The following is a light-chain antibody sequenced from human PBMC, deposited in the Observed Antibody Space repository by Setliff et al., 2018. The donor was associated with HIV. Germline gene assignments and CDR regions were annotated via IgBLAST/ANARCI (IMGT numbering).Light chain of an antibody. J-gene: IGLJ1*01. V-gene: IGLV2-14*03. CDR3: NSFTSTTIYV. CDR1: SRDVGGGSIY. CDR2: EVT. Sequence: QSVLAQPASVSGSPGQSITISCTGTSRDVGGGSIYVSCYQQHPGQAPKLIIFEVTKRPSGVSTRFSGSRSGNTASLTISGLQAEDEADYYCNSFTSTTIYVFGTGTKVTVL.